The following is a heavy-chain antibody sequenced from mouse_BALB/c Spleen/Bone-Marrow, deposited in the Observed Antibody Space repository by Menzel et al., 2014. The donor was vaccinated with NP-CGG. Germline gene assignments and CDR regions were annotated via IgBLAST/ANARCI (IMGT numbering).Heavy chain of an antibody. V-gene: IGHV14-3*02. Sequence: VHVKQSGAELVKPGASVKLSCTASGFNIKDTYMHWVKQRPEQGLEWIGRIDPANGNTKYDPKFQGKATITADTSSNTAYLQLSSLTSEDTAVYYCAAYYYGGSYGFAYWGQGTLVTVSA. J-gene: IGHJ3*01. CDR3: AAYYYGGSYGFAY. CDR2: IDPANGNT. D-gene: IGHD1-1*01. CDR1: GFNIKDTY.